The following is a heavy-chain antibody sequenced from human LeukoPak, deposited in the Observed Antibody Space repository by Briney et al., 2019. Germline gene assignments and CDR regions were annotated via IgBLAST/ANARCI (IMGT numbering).Heavy chain of an antibody. D-gene: IGHD2-21*02. CDR3: ARELPREVTLDY. CDR1: EFNFFSYG. CDR2: IFTDGSTT. Sequence: PGGSLRLSCVASEFNFFSYGMQGVRQAPGKGLVWVSRIFTDGSTTSYADSVKGRFTISRGNAKNTLYLEMKSLRVEDTAVYYCARELPREVTLDYWGQGTLVTVSP. J-gene: IGHJ4*01. V-gene: IGHV3-74*01.